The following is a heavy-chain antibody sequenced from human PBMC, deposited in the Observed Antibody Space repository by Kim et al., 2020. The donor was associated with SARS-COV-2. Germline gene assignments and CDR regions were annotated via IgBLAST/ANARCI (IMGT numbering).Heavy chain of an antibody. D-gene: IGHD3-10*01. V-gene: IGHV3-23*03. Sequence: KGRFTISRDDSRNTLYLQMNSLRAEDTAVYYCAKGNYYGSGSYHYGMDVWGQGTTVTVSS. J-gene: IGHJ6*02. CDR3: AKGNYYGSGSYHYGMDV.